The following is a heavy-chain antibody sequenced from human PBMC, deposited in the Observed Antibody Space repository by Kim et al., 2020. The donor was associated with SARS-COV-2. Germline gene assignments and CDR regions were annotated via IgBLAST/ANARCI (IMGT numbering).Heavy chain of an antibody. J-gene: IGHJ4*02. CDR1: GYSFTSYY. Sequence: ASVKVSCKASGYSFTSYYMHWLREAPGQGLEWIGIINPSGGATTYAQKFQGRVTMTRDTSTSTVYMELSNLRSEDTAVYYCARGRFGAIYYFDPWGQGTLVTVS. D-gene: IGHD3-10*01. V-gene: IGHV1-46*01. CDR3: ARGRFGAIYYFDP. CDR2: INPSGGAT.